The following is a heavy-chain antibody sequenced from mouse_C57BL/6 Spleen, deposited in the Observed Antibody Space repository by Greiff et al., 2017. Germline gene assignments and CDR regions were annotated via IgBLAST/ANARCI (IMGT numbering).Heavy chain of an antibody. V-gene: IGHV10-1*01. Sequence: EVQLVESGGGLVQPKGSLKLSCAASGFSFNTYAMNWVRQAPGKGLEWVARIRSKSNNYATYYADSVKDRFTISRDDSESMLYLQMNNLKTEDTAMYYCVRQNGNYWYFDVWGTGTTGTVSS. CDR1: GFSFNTYA. CDR3: VRQNGNYWYFDV. D-gene: IGHD2-1*01. J-gene: IGHJ1*03. CDR2: IRSKSNNYAT.